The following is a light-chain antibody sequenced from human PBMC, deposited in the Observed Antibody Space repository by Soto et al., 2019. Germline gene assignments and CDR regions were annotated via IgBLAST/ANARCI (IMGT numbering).Light chain of an antibody. V-gene: IGKV1-5*01. Sequence: DIQVTQSPSTLSASVGYIFTFTCRASQSISSWLAWYQQKPGKAPKLLLYDASTLQSGVPSRFSGSGSGTDFTLTISRLHPDDFATYYCQQYNTYPWTFGQGTKVDIK. CDR1: QSISSW. CDR2: DAS. J-gene: IGKJ1*01. CDR3: QQYNTYPWT.